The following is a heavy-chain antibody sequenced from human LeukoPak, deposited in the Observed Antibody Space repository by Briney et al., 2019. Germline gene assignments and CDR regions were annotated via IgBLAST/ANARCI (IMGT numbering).Heavy chain of an antibody. CDR2: FYASGTT. CDR3: ARSALSGFDI. D-gene: IGHD3-9*01. Sequence: SETLSLTCIMSGGSINNYYWSWIRQPAGKGPEWIGRFYASGTTYYNPALNSRAAASMDMSKNHFSLKLTSVTAADTAVYYCARSALSGFDIWGQGTMVTVSS. CDR1: GGSINNYY. J-gene: IGHJ3*02. V-gene: IGHV4-4*07.